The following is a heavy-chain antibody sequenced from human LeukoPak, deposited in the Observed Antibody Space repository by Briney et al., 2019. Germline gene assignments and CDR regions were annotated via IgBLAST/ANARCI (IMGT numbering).Heavy chain of an antibody. Sequence: SQTLSLTCTVSGGSISSGSYYWSWIRQPAGKGLEWIGRIYTSGSTNYNPSLKSRVTISVDTSKNQFSLKLSSVTAADTAVYYCAREFGVFGEFPDYYGSGSYSQFDYWGQGTLVTVSS. J-gene: IGHJ4*02. CDR2: IYTSGST. CDR3: AREFGVFGEFPDYYGSGSYSQFDY. D-gene: IGHD3-10*01. V-gene: IGHV4-61*02. CDR1: GGSISSGSYY.